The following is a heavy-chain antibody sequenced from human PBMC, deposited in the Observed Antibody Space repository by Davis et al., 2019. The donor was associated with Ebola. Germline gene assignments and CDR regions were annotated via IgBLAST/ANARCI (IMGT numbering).Heavy chain of an antibody. CDR2: IYYSGST. V-gene: IGHV4-39*07. J-gene: IGHJ4*02. D-gene: IGHD6-19*01. Sequence: SETLSLTCTVSGGSISSSSYYWGWIRQPPGKGLEWIGSIYYSGSTYYNPSLKSRVTISVDTSKNQFSLNLSSVTAADTAVYYCARPRMGGIKYSSGWYPLDYWGQGTLVTVS. CDR3: ARPRMGGIKYSSGWYPLDY. CDR1: GGSISSSSYY.